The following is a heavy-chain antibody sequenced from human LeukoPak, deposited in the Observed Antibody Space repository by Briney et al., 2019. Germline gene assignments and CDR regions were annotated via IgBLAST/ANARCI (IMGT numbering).Heavy chain of an antibody. D-gene: IGHD2-2*01. J-gene: IGHJ4*02. Sequence: PSETLSLTCAVSGVSIIRNNWWSWVRQPPGKGLEWIGEIHHSGSTNYNTSLKSRVTISLDKSKNQFSLKLTSVTAADTAMYYCARGDESVSSTSCSVWGQGTRVTVSS. CDR3: ARGDESVSSTSCSV. V-gene: IGHV4-4*02. CDR2: IHHSGST. CDR1: GVSIIRNNW.